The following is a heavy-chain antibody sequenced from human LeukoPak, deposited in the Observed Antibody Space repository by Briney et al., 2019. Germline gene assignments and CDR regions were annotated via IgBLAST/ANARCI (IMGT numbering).Heavy chain of an antibody. D-gene: IGHD3-16*01. V-gene: IGHV4-39*01. CDR1: GGSISSTNYY. CDR2: VYYSGST. Sequence: SETLSLTCTVSGGSISSTNYYWGWIRQPPGKGLEWIGSVYYSGSTYYNPSLKSRVTISVDTSKNQFSLKLSSVTAADTAVYYCARGLGPPYFDYWGQGTLVTVSS. J-gene: IGHJ4*02. CDR3: ARGLGPPYFDY.